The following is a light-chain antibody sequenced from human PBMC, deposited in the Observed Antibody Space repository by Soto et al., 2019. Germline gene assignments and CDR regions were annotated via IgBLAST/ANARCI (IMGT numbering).Light chain of an antibody. J-gene: IGLJ2*01. CDR1: SSDVGGYNY. Sequence: QSALTQPASVSGSPGQSITISCTGTSSDVGGYNYVSWYQQLPGKAPQLMIYDVSNRPSGVSNRFSGSKSGNTASLTISGLPAEDEADYYCSSYTSSSTLVVFGGGTKVTVL. V-gene: IGLV2-14*01. CDR2: DVS. CDR3: SSYTSSSTLVV.